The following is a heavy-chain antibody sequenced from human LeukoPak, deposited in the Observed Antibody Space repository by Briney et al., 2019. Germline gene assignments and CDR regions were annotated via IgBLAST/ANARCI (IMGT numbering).Heavy chain of an antibody. CDR2: INPSGGST. J-gene: IGHJ4*02. V-gene: IGHV1-46*01. D-gene: IGHD6-19*01. CDR1: GYTFTSYY. Sequence: GASVKVSCKASGYTFTSYYMHWVRQAPGQGLEWMGIINPSGGSTSYAQKFQGRVTMTRDMSTSTVHMELSSLRSEDTAVYYCARDDVGIAVGMRGSDYWGQGTLVTVSS. CDR3: ARDDVGIAVGMRGSDY.